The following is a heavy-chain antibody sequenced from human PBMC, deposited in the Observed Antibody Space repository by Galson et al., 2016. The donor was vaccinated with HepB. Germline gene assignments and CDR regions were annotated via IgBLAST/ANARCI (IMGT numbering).Heavy chain of an antibody. V-gene: IGHV3-64*03. D-gene: IGHD3-10*02. CDR1: GFTFSAYA. J-gene: IGHJ4*02. CDR3: PKRHEDCPPVGCSVDS. CDR2: IGGNGGST. Sequence: SLRLSCAASGFTFSAYAMHWVRQAPGKGLEYVSTIGGNGGSTYYADSVKGRFTISRDNSKNTLYDQMSSLRVDDTAVYYWPKRHEDCPPVGCSVDSWCQGTLVSVSS.